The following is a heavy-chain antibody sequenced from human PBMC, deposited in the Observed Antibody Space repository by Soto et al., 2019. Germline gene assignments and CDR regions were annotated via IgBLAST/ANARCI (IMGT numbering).Heavy chain of an antibody. D-gene: IGHD2-15*01. J-gene: IGHJ6*02. CDR1: GFTLSSYW. V-gene: IGHV3-74*01. Sequence: EVQLVESGGGLVQPGGSLRLSCAASGFTLSSYWMHWVRQAPGKGLVCVSRINSDGSSTSYADSVKGRFTISRDNAKTSLYLQMNSLRAEDTAVYYCARDDCSGGSCYSPWYYYYCMYVWGQGTTLTVAS. CDR3: ARDDCSGGSCYSPWYYYYCMYV. CDR2: INSDGSST.